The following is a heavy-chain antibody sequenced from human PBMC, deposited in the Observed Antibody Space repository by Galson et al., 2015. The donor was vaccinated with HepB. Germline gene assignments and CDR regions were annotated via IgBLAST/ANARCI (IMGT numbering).Heavy chain of an antibody. CDR1: GFTFSNYC. CDR2: IRSDGSNK. D-gene: IGHD2-21*01. Sequence: SLRLSCAASGFTFSNYCMNWVRQAPGKGLEWVAVIRSDGSNKYYVDSVKGRFTISRDNSKNTLYLQMNSLRAEDTAVYYCARGRVMSRSFAYWGRGT. V-gene: IGHV3-33*01. J-gene: IGHJ1*01. CDR3: ARGRVMSRSFAY.